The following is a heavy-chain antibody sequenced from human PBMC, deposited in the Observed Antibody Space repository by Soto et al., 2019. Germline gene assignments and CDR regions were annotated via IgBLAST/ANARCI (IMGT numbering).Heavy chain of an antibody. CDR3: ASLGGEVRFSYYYGMDV. D-gene: IGHD3-3*01. CDR2: INAGNGNT. V-gene: IGHV1-3*01. CDR1: GYTFTSYA. Sequence: GASVKVSCKASGYTFTSYAMHWVRQAPGQRLEWMGWINAGNGNTKYSQKFQGRVTITRDTSASTAYMELSSLRSEDTAMYYCASLGGEVRFSYYYGMDVWGQGTTVTVSS. J-gene: IGHJ6*02.